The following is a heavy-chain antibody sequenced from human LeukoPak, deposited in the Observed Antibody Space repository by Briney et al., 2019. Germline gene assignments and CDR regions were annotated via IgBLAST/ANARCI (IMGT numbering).Heavy chain of an antibody. Sequence: TSETLSLTCTVSGDSIKSGHNYWTWVRQRPGKGFEWIGYMHYSGTTYYNPSLQSRLTISVDASDNQVSLEMTSVTVADTAMYYCARVARDVRVFDVWGQGTMVTISS. J-gene: IGHJ3*01. CDR2: MHYSGTT. CDR1: GDSIKSGHNY. CDR3: ARVARDVRVFDV. D-gene: IGHD6-6*01. V-gene: IGHV4-31*03.